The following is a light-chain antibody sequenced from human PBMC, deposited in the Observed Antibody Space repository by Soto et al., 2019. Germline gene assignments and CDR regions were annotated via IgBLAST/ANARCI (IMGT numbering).Light chain of an antibody. CDR1: SSDVGGYNY. CDR3: SSYTSSSTLNVV. CDR2: EVS. Sequence: QSALTQPASVSGSPGQSITISCTGTSSDVGGYNYVSWYQQHPGKAPKLMIYEVSNRPSGVSNRFSGSKSGNTASRTISGLQAEDEADYYCSSYTSSSTLNVVFGGGTKLTGL. V-gene: IGLV2-14*01. J-gene: IGLJ2*01.